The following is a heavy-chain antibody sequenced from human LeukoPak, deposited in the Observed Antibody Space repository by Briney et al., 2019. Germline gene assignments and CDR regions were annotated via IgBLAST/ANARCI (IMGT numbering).Heavy chain of an antibody. V-gene: IGHV3-21*01. J-gene: IGHJ4*02. CDR1: GFTFSSSS. D-gene: IGHD1-26*01. CDR2: ISSSSSYI. Sequence: GRSLRLSCAASGFTFSSSSMNWVRQAPGKGLQSVSPISSSSSYIYYADSVKGRFTVSRDNAKNSLYLQMNSLRAEDTAVYYCARAYDIVGATELDYWGQGTLVTVSS. CDR3: ARAYDIVGATELDY.